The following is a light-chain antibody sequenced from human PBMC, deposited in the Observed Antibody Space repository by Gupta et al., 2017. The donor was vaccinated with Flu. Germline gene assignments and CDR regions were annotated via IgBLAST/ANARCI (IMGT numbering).Light chain of an antibody. CDR1: SSNIGSNY. CDR3: TAWDDSLSGHL. J-gene: IGLJ3*02. CDR2: RSN. Sequence: QSLLTQPPSASGTPGPRVTISCSGSSSNIGSNYVYWYQQLPGAAPELLIYRSNQRPSGVPDRFSGSKSGTSASLAISGLRSEDEADYYCTAWDDSLSGHLFGGGTKLTVL. V-gene: IGLV1-47*01.